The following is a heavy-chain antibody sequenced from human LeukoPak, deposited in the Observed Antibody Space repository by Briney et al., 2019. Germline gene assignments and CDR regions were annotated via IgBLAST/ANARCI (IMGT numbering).Heavy chain of an antibody. CDR2: INHSGST. CDR1: GGSISSGGYY. Sequence: SQTLSLTCTVSGGSISSGGYYWSWIRQPPGKGLEWIGEINHSGSTNYNPSLKSRVTISVDTSKNQFSLKLSSVTAADTAVYYCAGPSSHGDYAPTDRIDYWGQGTLVTVSS. V-gene: IGHV4-30-2*01. D-gene: IGHD4-17*01. CDR3: AGPSSHGDYAPTDRIDY. J-gene: IGHJ4*02.